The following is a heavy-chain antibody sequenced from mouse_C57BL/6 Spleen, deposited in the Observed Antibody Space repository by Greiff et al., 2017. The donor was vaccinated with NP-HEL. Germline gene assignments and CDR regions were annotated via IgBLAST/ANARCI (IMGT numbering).Heavy chain of an antibody. Sequence: VQLQQSGTDLVKPGASVKLSCKASGYTFTSYWMHWVKQRPGQGLEWIGNINPSNGGTNYNEKFKSKATLTVDKSSSTAYMQLSSLTSEDSAVYYCARSGGVVAGHFDYWGQGTTLTVSS. V-gene: IGHV1-53*01. CDR1: GYTFTSYW. CDR3: ARSGGVVAGHFDY. J-gene: IGHJ2*01. CDR2: INPSNGGT. D-gene: IGHD1-1*01.